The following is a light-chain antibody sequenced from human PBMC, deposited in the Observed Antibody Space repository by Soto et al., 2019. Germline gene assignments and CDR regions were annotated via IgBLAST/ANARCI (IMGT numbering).Light chain of an antibody. J-gene: IGLJ1*01. Sequence: QSALAQPPSASGSPGQSVAISCTGTSSDVGGYNYVSWYQRHPGKAPKLMIYEVNKRPSGVPDRFSGSKSGNTASLTVSGLQAEDEADYYCSSYAGSSNVFGTGTKVHRP. CDR3: SSYAGSSNV. V-gene: IGLV2-8*01. CDR1: SSDVGGYNY. CDR2: EVN.